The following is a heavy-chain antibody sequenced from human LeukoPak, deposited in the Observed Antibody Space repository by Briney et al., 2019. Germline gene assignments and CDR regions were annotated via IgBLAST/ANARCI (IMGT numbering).Heavy chain of an antibody. CDR1: SGSISTSNYY. CDR3: ARGGDRSFDY. CDR2: IFYSGST. V-gene: IGHV4-39*07. Sequence: NPSETLSLTCTVSSGSISTSNYYWGWVRQPPGKALEWIGNIFYSGSTYYSPSLKSRVTISLDTSRNQFSLKLNSVTAADTAVYYCARGGDRSFDYWGQGTLVTVSS. D-gene: IGHD3-10*01. J-gene: IGHJ4*02.